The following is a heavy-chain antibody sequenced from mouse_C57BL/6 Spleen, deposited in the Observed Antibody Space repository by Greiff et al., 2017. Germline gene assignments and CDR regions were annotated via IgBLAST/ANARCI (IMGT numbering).Heavy chain of an antibody. J-gene: IGHJ2*01. CDR3: ARTGDYSNSYFDY. Sequence: VQRVESGPGLVQPSQSLSITCTVSGFSLTSYGVHWVRQSPGKGLEWLGVIWSGGSTDYNAAFISRLSISKDNSKSQVFFKMNSLQADDTAICYCARTGDYSNSYFDYWGQGTTLTVSS. CDR1: GFSLTSYG. CDR2: IWSGGST. D-gene: IGHD2-5*01. V-gene: IGHV2-2*01.